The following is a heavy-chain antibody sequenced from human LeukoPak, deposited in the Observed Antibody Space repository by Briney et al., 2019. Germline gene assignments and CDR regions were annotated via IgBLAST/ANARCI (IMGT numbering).Heavy chain of an antibody. CDR2: FYSGGST. CDR1: GFTVSSNY. CDR3: AKASYDILTGPGFDY. D-gene: IGHD3-9*01. Sequence: GGSLRLSCAASGFTVSSNYMSWVRQAPGKGLEWVSVFYSGGSTYYADSVKGRFTISRDNSKNTLYLQMNSLRAEDTALYYCAKASYDILTGPGFDYWGQGTLVTVFS. V-gene: IGHV3-53*05. J-gene: IGHJ4*02.